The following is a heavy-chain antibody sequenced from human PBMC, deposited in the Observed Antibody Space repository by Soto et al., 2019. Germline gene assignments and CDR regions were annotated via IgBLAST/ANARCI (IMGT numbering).Heavy chain of an antibody. CDR2: IKQDGSEK. J-gene: IGHJ6*02. Sequence: GGSLRLSCAASGFTFSSYWMSWVRQAPGKGLEWVANIKQDGSEKYYVDSVKGRFTISRDNAKNSLYLQMNSLRAEDTAVYYCARDSYYDTPAMNYYGMDVWGQGTTVTVSS. D-gene: IGHD3-22*01. V-gene: IGHV3-7*03. CDR3: ARDSYYDTPAMNYYGMDV. CDR1: GFTFSSYW.